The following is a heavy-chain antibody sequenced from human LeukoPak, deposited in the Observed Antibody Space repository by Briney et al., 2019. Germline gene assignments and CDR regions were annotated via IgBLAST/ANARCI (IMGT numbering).Heavy chain of an antibody. CDR1: GFTFSSYG. CDR3: ARGPPRYYDFWSGYYGY. Sequence: GGSLRLSCAASGFTFSSYGMHWVRQAPGKGLEWVAFIRYDGSNKYYADSVKGRFTISRDNAKNSLYLQMNSLRAEDTAVYYCARGPPRYYDFWSGYYGYWGQGTLVTVSS. CDR2: IRYDGSNK. J-gene: IGHJ4*02. V-gene: IGHV3-30*02. D-gene: IGHD3-3*01.